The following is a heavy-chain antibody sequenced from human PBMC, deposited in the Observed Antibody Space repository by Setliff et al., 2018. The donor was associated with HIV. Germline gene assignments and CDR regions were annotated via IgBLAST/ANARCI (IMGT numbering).Heavy chain of an antibody. CDR1: GFTFSRYA. D-gene: IGHD5-18*01. J-gene: IGHJ4*02. CDR2: ISSGSSTI. V-gene: IGHV3-48*01. Sequence: GGSLRLSCAASGFTFSRYAMTWVRQAPGKGLEWVSYISSGSSTIYYADSVKGRFTISRDNAKNSLYLQMNSLRAEDTAVYYCARDHGYSYGTIDYWGQGTLVTVSS. CDR3: ARDHGYSYGTIDY.